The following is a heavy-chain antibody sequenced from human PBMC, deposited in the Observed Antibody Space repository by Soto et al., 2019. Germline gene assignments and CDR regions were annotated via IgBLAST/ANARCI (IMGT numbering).Heavy chain of an antibody. V-gene: IGHV1-2*02. J-gene: IGHJ5*02. Sequence: SVKVSCKASGYTFTGYYMHWVRQAPGQGLEWMGWINPNSGGTNYAQKFQGRVTMTRDTSISTAYMELSRLRSDDTAVYYCAREEYSSSYNWFDPWGQGTLVTVSS. CDR2: INPNSGGT. CDR3: AREEYSSSYNWFDP. CDR1: GYTFTGYY. D-gene: IGHD6-6*01.